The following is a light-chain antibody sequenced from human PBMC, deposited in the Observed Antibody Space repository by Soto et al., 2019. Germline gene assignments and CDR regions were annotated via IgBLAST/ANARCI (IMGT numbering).Light chain of an antibody. Sequence: QSALTQPASVSGSPGQSITISCTGTSGDVAIYDLVSWYQQYPGKAPQLIIYEVTKRPSGVSNRFSGSKSGNTASLTISGLQAEDAGDYYCSSYAGTVTLVFGGWTKLTVL. V-gene: IGLV2-23*02. CDR2: EVT. CDR3: SSYAGTVTLV. CDR1: SGDVAIYDL. J-gene: IGLJ3*02.